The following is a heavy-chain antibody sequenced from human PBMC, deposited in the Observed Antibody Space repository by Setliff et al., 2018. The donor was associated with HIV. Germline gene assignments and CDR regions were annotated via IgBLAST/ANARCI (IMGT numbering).Heavy chain of an antibody. Sequence: GESLKISCEASGYTFTNYWIGWVRQIPGKGLEWMGVIYPGDSDTRYSPSFQGQVTISADKSISTAYLQWSSLKASDTAMYYCARHRGRDSRGEELYYYYMDVWGKGTTVTVSS. D-gene: IGHD1-26*01. CDR3: ARHRGRDSRGEELYYYYMDV. CDR1: GYTFTNYW. V-gene: IGHV5-51*01. J-gene: IGHJ6*03. CDR2: IYPGDSDT.